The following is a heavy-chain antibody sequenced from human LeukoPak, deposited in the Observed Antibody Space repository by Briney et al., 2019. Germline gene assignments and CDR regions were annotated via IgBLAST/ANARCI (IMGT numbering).Heavy chain of an antibody. V-gene: IGHV4-59*01. CDR2: IYYSGRT. CDR1: GGSISSYY. J-gene: IGHJ5*02. CDR3: ARARDYYGSGSPPNWFDP. D-gene: IGHD3-10*01. Sequence: SETLSLTCTVSGGSISSYYWSWIRQPPGKGLEWFGYIYYSGRTNYNPSLKSRVTISVDTSKNQFSLKLSSVTAADTAVYYCARARDYYGSGSPPNWFDPWGQGTLVTVSS.